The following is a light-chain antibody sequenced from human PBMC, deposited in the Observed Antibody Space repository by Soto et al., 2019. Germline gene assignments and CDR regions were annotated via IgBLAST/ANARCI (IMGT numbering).Light chain of an antibody. CDR1: QSVLYSSNNKNY. V-gene: IGKV4-1*01. Sequence: DIVMTQSPDSLAVSLGERATINCKSSQSVLYSSNNKNYLAWYQQKPGQTAKLLIYWASTRESRVPDRFSGSGSGTDLTLTISSLQAEDVAVYYCQQYYSTPLTFGGGTKVEIK. CDR3: QQYYSTPLT. J-gene: IGKJ4*01. CDR2: WAS.